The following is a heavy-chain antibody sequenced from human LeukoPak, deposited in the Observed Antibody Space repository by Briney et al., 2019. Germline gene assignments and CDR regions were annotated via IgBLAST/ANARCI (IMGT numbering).Heavy chain of an antibody. CDR3: ARDNYPSGLDV. Sequence: ASVTVSCKASGYTFTSYDINWVRQAPGEGLEWMGWLNPKSGNRDYAQKFQGRVTMTRDTSVSTAYMELNNLRSEDTAIYYCARDNYPSGLDVWGQGTTVTVSS. D-gene: IGHD3-10*01. CDR2: LNPKSGNR. J-gene: IGHJ6*02. V-gene: IGHV1-8*02. CDR1: GYTFTSYD.